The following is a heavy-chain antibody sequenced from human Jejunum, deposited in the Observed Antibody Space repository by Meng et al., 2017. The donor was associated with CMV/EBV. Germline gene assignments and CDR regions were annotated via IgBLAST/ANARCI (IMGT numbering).Heavy chain of an antibody. J-gene: IGHJ6*02. V-gene: IGHV3-30*02. CDR1: GFSFRSYA. D-gene: IGHD2-15*01. CDR2: TRYDGVNK. CDR3: AKDRGSGGNGYGLDV. Sequence: GFSFRSYAMSWGRQAPGKGMEWVAFTRYDGVNKYHADYVKSRVNISKDFSENTLDLQMSSLTVDDTAIYYCAKDRGSGGNGYGLDVWGQGTTVTVSS.